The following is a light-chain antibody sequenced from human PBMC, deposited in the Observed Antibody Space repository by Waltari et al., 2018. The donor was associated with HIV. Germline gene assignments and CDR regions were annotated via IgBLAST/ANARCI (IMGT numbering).Light chain of an antibody. V-gene: IGLV1-40*01. Sequence: QPVLTPPPSVSGAPGQRVTISCTGRSIVAGYDVHWFQQFPGTAPRLLIYSNRNRPSGVPGRFSGSNSGNSASLAITGLQAEDEATYYCQSYDSSLGGRVFGGGTKVTVL. CDR3: QSYDSSLGGRV. CDR1: SIVAGYD. CDR2: SNR. J-gene: IGLJ3*02.